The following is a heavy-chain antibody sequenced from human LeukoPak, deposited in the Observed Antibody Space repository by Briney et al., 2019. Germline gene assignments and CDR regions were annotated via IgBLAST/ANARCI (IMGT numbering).Heavy chain of an antibody. Sequence: GGSLRLSCAASRFTFSSYAMSWVRQAPGKGLEWVSAISGSGGSTYYADSVKGRFTISRDNSKNTLYLQMNSLRAEDTAVYYCAKHGYSSGWYYFDYWGQGTLVTVSS. CDR3: AKHGYSSGWYYFDY. CDR2: ISGSGGST. D-gene: IGHD6-19*01. J-gene: IGHJ4*02. CDR1: RFTFSSYA. V-gene: IGHV3-23*01.